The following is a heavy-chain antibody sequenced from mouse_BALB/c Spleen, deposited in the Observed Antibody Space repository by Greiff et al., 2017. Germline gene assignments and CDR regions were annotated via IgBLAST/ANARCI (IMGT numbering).Heavy chain of an antibody. CDR3: VRGGSSYYYAMDY. CDR1: GFTFNTNA. Sequence: GGGLVQPKGSLKLSCAASGFTFNTNAMNWVRQAPGKGLEWVARIRSKSNNYATYYADSVKDRFTISRDDSQSMLYLQMNNLKTEDTAMYYCVRGGSSYYYAMDYWGQGTSVTVSS. CDR2: IRSKSNNYAT. J-gene: IGHJ4*01. D-gene: IGHD1-1*01. V-gene: IGHV10S3*01.